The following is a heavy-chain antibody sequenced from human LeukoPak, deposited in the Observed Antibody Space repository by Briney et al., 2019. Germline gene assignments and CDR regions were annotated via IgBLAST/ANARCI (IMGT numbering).Heavy chain of an antibody. V-gene: IGHV1-18*01. J-gene: IGHJ3*02. Sequence: GASVKVSCKASGYTFTSYGISWVRQAPGQGLEWMGWISAYNGHTNYAQKLQGRVTMTRDMSTSTVYMELSSLRSEDTAVYYCARDPYSSGWYGAFDIWGQGTMVTVSS. CDR3: ARDPYSSGWYGAFDI. CDR1: GYTFTSYG. CDR2: ISAYNGHT. D-gene: IGHD6-19*01.